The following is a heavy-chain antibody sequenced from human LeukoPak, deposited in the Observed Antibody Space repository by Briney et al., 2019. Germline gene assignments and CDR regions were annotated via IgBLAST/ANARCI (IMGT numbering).Heavy chain of an antibody. CDR2: INPNSGGT. CDR3: ASRENIAVAGSFFPLDY. J-gene: IGHJ4*02. CDR1: GYTFTGYY. Sequence: ASVKVSCKASGYTFTGYYMHWVRQAPGQGLEWMGRINPNSGGTNYAQKFQGRVTVTRDTSISTAYMELSRLRSDDTAVYYCASRENIAVAGSFFPLDYWGQGTLVTVSS. D-gene: IGHD6-19*01. V-gene: IGHV1-2*06.